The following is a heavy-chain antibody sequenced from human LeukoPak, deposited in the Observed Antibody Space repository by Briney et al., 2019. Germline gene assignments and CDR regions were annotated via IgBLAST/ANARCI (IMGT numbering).Heavy chain of an antibody. CDR2: SVPMSDTK. D-gene: IGHD3-3*01. CDR1: GGSFGDFA. CDR3: ARGDFWSGYYRAGDAFDI. V-gene: IGHV1-69*05. Sequence: SVKVSCKASGGSFGDFAIIWVRQAPGHGLEWMGRSVPMSDTKDYAQKFQGRVTITTDESTSTAYMELSSLRSEDTAVYYCARGDFWSGYYRAGDAFDIWGQGTMVTVSS. J-gene: IGHJ3*02.